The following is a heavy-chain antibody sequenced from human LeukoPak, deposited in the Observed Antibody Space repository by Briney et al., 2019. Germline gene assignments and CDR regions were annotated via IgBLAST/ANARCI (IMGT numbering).Heavy chain of an antibody. CDR1: GFSVSGNY. CDR3: AKEYSGYDFDY. V-gene: IGHV3-23*01. J-gene: IGHJ4*02. CDR2: TSGSGVNS. D-gene: IGHD5-12*01. Sequence: GGSLRLSCAGSGFSVSGNYMSWVRQAPGKGLEWVAATSGSGVNSYYADSVRGRFTISRDNSQNTLYLQMDSLRAEDTALYYCAKEYSGYDFDYWGQGTLVTVSS.